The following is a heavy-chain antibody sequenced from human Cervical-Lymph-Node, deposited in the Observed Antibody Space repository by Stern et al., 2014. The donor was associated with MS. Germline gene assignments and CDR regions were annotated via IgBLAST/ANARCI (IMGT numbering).Heavy chain of an antibody. CDR2: MTNVGTT. CDR3: ARDTSSPERSDW. J-gene: IGHJ4*02. V-gene: IGHV3-53*01. D-gene: IGHD1-1*01. CDR1: GFTVSRDY. Sequence: VQLVQSGGGVIQPGGSLRLSCTASGFTVSRDYMTWVRQAPGQGLEWVSLMTNVGTTFYTASVKGRCTISRDDSKNTVYLHMTSLRAEDTAMYYCARDTSSPERSDWWGQGTLVTVSS.